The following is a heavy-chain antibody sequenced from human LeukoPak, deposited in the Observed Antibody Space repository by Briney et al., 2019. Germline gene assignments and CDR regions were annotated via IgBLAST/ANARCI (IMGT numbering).Heavy chain of an antibody. Sequence: GGSLRLSCAASGFTFNSYAMSWVRQAPGKGLEWVSSISGTGSTTYYADSVKGRFAISRDNSKDTLYLQTSSLTAEDTAVYYCAKDQRFGELADYRGQGTLVTVSS. CDR2: ISGTGSTT. CDR3: AKDQRFGELADY. J-gene: IGHJ4*02. V-gene: IGHV3-23*01. D-gene: IGHD3-10*01. CDR1: GFTFNSYA.